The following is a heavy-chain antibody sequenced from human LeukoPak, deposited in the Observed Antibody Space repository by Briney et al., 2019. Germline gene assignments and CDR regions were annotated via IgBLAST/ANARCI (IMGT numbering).Heavy chain of an antibody. D-gene: IGHD1-26*01. Sequence: AGGSLRLSCAASGFTFDDYAMHWVRQAPGKGLEWVSGISWNSGSIGYADSVKGRFTISRDNAKNSLYLQMNSLRAEDMALYYCAKDKGATPHRGAFDIWGQGTMVTVSS. J-gene: IGHJ3*02. CDR1: GFTFDDYA. V-gene: IGHV3-9*03. CDR3: AKDKGATPHRGAFDI. CDR2: ISWNSGSI.